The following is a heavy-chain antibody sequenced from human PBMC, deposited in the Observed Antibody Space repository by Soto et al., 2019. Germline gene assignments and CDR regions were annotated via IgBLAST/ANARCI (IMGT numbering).Heavy chain of an antibody. D-gene: IGHD2-2*02. J-gene: IGHJ6*02. CDR1: GFTFSTYT. CDR2: ISSSSGYM. V-gene: IGHV3-21*01. Sequence: GGSLRLSCAASGFTFSTYTMHWVRQAPGKGLEWVSSISSSSGYMYYADSVKGRFTISRDNAKKSLYLQMNSLRAEDTAVYYCARDGSSNSWYSTDVWGQGTTVTVSS. CDR3: ARDGSSNSWYSTDV.